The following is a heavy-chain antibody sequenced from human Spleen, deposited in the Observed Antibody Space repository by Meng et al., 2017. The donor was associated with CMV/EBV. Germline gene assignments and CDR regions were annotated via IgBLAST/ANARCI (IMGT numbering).Heavy chain of an antibody. D-gene: IGHD3-10*01. CDR1: GFNFSNYP. V-gene: IGHV3-30*04. J-gene: IGHJ4*02. CDR2: LSYDGSDK. CDR3: ARVSYYGSGTYLDY. Sequence: SGFNFSNYPMHWVRQAPGKGLEWVAVLSYDGSDKYYAASVKGRFTISRDNSKNTLYVQMNSLRAEDTAVYYCARVSYYGSGTYLDYWGQGTLVTVSS.